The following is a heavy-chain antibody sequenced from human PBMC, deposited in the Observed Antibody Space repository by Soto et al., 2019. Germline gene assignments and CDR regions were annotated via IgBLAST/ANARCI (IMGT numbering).Heavy chain of an antibody. CDR3: AHAYGPPCFDY. J-gene: IGHJ4*02. CDR1: GFSLSTSGVG. CDR2: IYWDDDK. Sequence: QITLKESGPPLVKPTQTLTLTCTFSGFSLSTSGVGVGWIRQPPGKALEWLALIYWDDDKRYSPSLKSRLTIPKDTAKNQVVLTMTNMDPVDTATYYCAHAYGPPCFDYWGQGTLVTVSS. D-gene: IGHD3-16*01. V-gene: IGHV2-5*02.